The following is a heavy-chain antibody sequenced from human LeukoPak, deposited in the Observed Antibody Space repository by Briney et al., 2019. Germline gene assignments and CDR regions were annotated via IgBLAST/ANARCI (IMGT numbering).Heavy chain of an antibody. CDR2: IYYSGST. D-gene: IGHD5-18*01. V-gene: IGHV4-59*01. J-gene: IGHJ3*02. CDR3: ARGVIQLSTDAFDI. Sequence: SETLSLTCTVFGGSISGYYWSWIRQPPGKGLEWIGYIYYSGSTNYNPSLKSRVTISVDTSKNQFSLKLSSVTAADTAVYYCARGVIQLSTDAFDIWGQGAMVTVSS. CDR1: GGSISGYY.